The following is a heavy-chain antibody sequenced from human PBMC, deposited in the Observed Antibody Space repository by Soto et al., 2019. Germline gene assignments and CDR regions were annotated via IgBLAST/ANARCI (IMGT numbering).Heavy chain of an antibody. V-gene: IGHV3-48*01. D-gene: IGHD2-2*01. Sequence: GGSLRLSWAASGFTINNCGMNWVLQAPRKGLEWVTYISSSSSTIYYADSVRGRFTISRDTAKNTLYVQMNSLRAEDTAVYYCARRAYCTSKRCAGPWFDSWGQGTLVTVSS. J-gene: IGHJ5*01. CDR1: GFTINNCG. CDR3: ARRAYCTSKRCAGPWFDS. CDR2: ISSSSSTI.